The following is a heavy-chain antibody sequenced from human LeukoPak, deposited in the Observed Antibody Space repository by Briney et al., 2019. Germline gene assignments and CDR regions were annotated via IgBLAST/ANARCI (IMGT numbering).Heavy chain of an antibody. CDR2: ISSSSSYI. CDR3: ASSSTSEDHDY. J-gene: IGHJ4*02. Sequence: ETLSLTCAVYGGSFSGYYWSWIRQPPGKGLEWVSSISSSSSYIYYADSVKGRFTISRDNAKNSLYLQMNSLRAEDTAVYYCASSSTSEDHDYWGQGTLVTVSS. D-gene: IGHD2-2*01. CDR1: GGSFSGYY. V-gene: IGHV3-21*01.